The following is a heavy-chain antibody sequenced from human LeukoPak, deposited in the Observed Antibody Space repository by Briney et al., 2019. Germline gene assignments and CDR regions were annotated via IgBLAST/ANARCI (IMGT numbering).Heavy chain of an antibody. CDR1: DGSISSYY. V-gene: IGHV4-59*01. J-gene: IGHJ4*02. Sequence: SETLSLTCTVSDGSISSYYWSWIRQPPGKELEWIGYIDYTRSTNYNPSLKSRLTISIDTSKNQFSLKLSSVTAADMAVYYCARGGYYFDYWGQGTLVTVSS. CDR2: IDYTRST. D-gene: IGHD3-16*01. CDR3: ARGGYYFDY.